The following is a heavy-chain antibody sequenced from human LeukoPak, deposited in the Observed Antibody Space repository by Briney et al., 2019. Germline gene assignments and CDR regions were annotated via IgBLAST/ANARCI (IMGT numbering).Heavy chain of an antibody. J-gene: IGHJ6*03. Sequence: GGSLRLSCAASGFTFSSYVMHWVRQAPGKGLEWVAFIRYDGSNKYYADSVKGRFTISRDNSKNTLYLQMNSLRAEDTAVYYCAKEGYCSGGSCYATEMNYYYYYMDVWGKGTTVTISS. D-gene: IGHD2-15*01. V-gene: IGHV3-30*02. CDR1: GFTFSSYV. CDR2: IRYDGSNK. CDR3: AKEGYCSGGSCYATEMNYYYYYMDV.